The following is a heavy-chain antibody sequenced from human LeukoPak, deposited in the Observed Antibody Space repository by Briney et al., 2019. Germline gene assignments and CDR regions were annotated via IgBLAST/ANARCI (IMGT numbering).Heavy chain of an antibody. D-gene: IGHD3-16*01. V-gene: IGHV3-66*01. J-gene: IGHJ6*03. CDR1: GFTVSSNY. CDR2: IYSGGST. Sequence: GGSLRLSCAASGFTVSSNYMSWVRQAPGKGLEGVSVIYSGGSTYYADSVEGRFTISRDNSKNTLYLQMNSLRAEDTAVYYCAREWGSWNYYYYYMDVWGKGTTVTISS. CDR3: AREWGSWNYYYYYMDV.